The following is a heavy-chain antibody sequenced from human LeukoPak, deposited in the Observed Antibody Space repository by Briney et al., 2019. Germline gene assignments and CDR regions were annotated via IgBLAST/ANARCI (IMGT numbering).Heavy chain of an antibody. V-gene: IGHV3-66*01. D-gene: IGHD1-1*01. Sequence: GGSLRLSCAASGFTVSSNYMSWVRQAPGKGLEWVSVIHSGGRTYYADSVKGRFTISRDNSQNTLYLQMNSLRAEDTAVYYCARAPLYNYYYFDYWGQGTLVTVSS. CDR3: ARAPLYNYYYFDY. CDR2: IHSGGRT. CDR1: GFTVSSNY. J-gene: IGHJ4*02.